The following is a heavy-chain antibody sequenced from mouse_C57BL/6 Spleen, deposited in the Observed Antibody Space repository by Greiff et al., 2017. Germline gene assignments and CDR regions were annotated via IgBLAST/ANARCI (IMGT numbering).Heavy chain of an antibody. V-gene: IGHV1-61*01. CDR3: ARGENYSNYPWFAY. D-gene: IGHD2-5*01. CDR1: GYTFTSYW. J-gene: IGHJ3*01. Sequence: QVQLQQPGAELVRPGSSVKLSCKASGYTFTSYWMDWVKQRPGQGLEWIGNIYPSASETHYNQKFKGKATLPVDKSSTTAYMQLSSLTSEDSAVYFCARGENYSNYPWFAYGGQGTLVTVSA. CDR2: IYPSASET.